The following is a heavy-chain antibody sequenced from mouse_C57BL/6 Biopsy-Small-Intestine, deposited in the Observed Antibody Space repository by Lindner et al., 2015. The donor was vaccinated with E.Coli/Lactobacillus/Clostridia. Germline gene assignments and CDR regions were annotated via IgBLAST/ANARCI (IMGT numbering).Heavy chain of an antibody. CDR2: IYPGSGNT. CDR3: ARGDYDWFAY. D-gene: IGHD2-4*01. Sequence: VQLQESGPELVKPGASVKISCKASGYSFTSYYIHWVKQRPGQGLEWIGWIYPGSGNTKYNENFKGKATLTADTSSSTAYMQLSSLTSEDSAVYYCARGDYDWFAYWGQGTLVTVSA. CDR1: GYSFTSYY. V-gene: IGHV1-66*01. J-gene: IGHJ3*01.